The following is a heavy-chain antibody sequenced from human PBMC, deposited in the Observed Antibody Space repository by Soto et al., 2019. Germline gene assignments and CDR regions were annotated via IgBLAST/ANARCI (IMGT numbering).Heavy chain of an antibody. Sequence: QVQVVESGAGVVQPGRSLRLSCAASGFTFSNFGMHWVRQAPGKGLEWVAAISSDGSDKYYLDSVKGRFIISRDNSKNTLFLQMNSLRVEDTAVYYCVRGSDVARQELDYWGQGTLVTVSS. J-gene: IGHJ4*02. CDR3: VRGSDVARQELDY. CDR1: GFTFSNFG. CDR2: ISSDGSDK. V-gene: IGHV3-30*03. D-gene: IGHD2-15*01.